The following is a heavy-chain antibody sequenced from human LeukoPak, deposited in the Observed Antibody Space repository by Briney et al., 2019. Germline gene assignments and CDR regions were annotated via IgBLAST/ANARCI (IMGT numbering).Heavy chain of an antibody. J-gene: IGHJ4*02. V-gene: IGHV3-74*01. CDR2: INTDGAST. CDR3: TRDCGTSGCDY. CDR1: GFTFSSYW. D-gene: IGHD5-12*01. Sequence: PGGSLILSCAASGFTFSSYWMHWVRHAPGKGLVWVSRINTDGASTTNADSVKGRFTISRDNAKNTVYLQMNSLRVEDTAVYYCTRDCGTSGCDYWGQGTLVTVSS.